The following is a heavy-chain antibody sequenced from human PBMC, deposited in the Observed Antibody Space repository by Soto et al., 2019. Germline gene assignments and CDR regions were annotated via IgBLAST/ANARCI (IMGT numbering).Heavy chain of an antibody. J-gene: IGHJ5*02. CDR1: GFTFSSYS. CDR3: ARARIPNSSPRYDWFDP. Sequence: EVQLVESGGGLVKPGGSLRLSCAASGFTFSSYSMNWVRQAPGKGLEWVSSISSSSSYIYYTDSVKGRFTISRDNAKNSLYLQMNSLRAEDTAVYYCARARIPNSSPRYDWFDPWGQGTLVTVSS. D-gene: IGHD6-13*01. CDR2: ISSSSSYI. V-gene: IGHV3-21*01.